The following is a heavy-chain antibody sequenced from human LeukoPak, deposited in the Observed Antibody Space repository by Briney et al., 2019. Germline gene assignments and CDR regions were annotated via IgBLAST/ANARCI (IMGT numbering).Heavy chain of an antibody. V-gene: IGHV3-30*18. Sequence: GGSLRLSCAASGFTFSSYGMHWVRHAPGKGLEWVAVISYDGSNKYYADSVKRRFTISRDNSKNTLYLQMNSLRAEDTAVYYCAKGSGYNFNYWGQGTLVTVSS. CDR3: AKGSGYNFNY. CDR1: GFTFSSYG. CDR2: ISYDGSNK. D-gene: IGHD3-22*01. J-gene: IGHJ4*02.